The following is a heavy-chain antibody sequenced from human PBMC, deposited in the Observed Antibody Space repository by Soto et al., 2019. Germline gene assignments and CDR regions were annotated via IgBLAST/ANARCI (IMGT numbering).Heavy chain of an antibody. CDR3: ARSPRSSRYFDC. CDR2: IYPGEPET. D-gene: IGHD6-13*01. CDR1: GYSFSNFW. J-gene: IGHJ4*02. Sequence: ESLKTACQLYGYSFSNFWIGWVRQLPEQGLEWVGIIYPGEPETRYSSPFSDNITISAGTSINSAYLQRSSLEASDGACYVCARSPRSSRYFDCWGQGALVTVSS. V-gene: IGHV5-51*01.